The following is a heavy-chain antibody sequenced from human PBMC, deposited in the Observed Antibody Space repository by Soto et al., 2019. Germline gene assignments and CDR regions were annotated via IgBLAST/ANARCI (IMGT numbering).Heavy chain of an antibody. V-gene: IGHV1-18*01. Sequence: SVKVSCKASNYTFISYGITCVRQAPGQGLDWVGWITPYNGNTNYGQNFQGRVTMTADTSTSTAYMELGSLTTDDTAVYYCARDTSFYFDYWGQGTRVTVSS. CDR3: ARDTSFYFDY. J-gene: IGHJ4*02. D-gene: IGHD2-2*01. CDR2: ITPYNGNT. CDR1: NYTFISYG.